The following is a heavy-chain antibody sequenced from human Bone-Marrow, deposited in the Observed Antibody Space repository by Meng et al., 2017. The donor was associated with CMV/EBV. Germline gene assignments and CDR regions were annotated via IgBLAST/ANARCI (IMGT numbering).Heavy chain of an antibody. CDR1: GYTFTSYG. V-gene: IGHV1-46*01. J-gene: IGHJ4*02. CDR2: INPSGGST. CDR3: ARDLTIFGVVTRTDY. D-gene: IGHD3-3*01. Sequence: ASVKVSCTASGYTFTSYGISWVRQAPGQGLEWMGIINPSGGSTSYAQKFQGRVTMTRDTSTSTVYMELSSLRSEDTAVYYCARDLTIFGVVTRTDYWGQGTLVTVSS.